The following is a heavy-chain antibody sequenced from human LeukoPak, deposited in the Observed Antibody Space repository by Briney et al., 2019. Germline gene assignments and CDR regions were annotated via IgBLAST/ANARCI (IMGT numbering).Heavy chain of an antibody. J-gene: IGHJ4*02. D-gene: IGHD6-19*01. CDR2: IYYSGNT. V-gene: IGHV4-39*01. Sequence: SETLSLTCTVSGVSISSSNSYWGWIRQPPGKGREWIGSIYYSGNTYYNASLKSQVSISIDTSKNQFSLKLTSVTAATTAVYYCARLYSSGWALHFDYWGQGTLVTVSS. CDR3: ARLYSSGWALHFDY. CDR1: GVSISSSNSY.